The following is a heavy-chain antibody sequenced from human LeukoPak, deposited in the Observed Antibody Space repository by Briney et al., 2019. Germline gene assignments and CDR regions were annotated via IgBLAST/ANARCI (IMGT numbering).Heavy chain of an antibody. CDR3: AKDGGIEHPYGMDV. CDR1: GFTFSSYA. D-gene: IGHD3-16*01. CDR2: ISGSGGST. Sequence: GGSLRLSRAASGFTFSSYAMSWVRQAPGKGLEWVSAISGSGGSTYYTDSVKGRFTISRDNYENTLYLHMNSLRAEDTAVYYCAKDGGIEHPYGMDVWGKGTTVTVSS. V-gene: IGHV3-23*01. J-gene: IGHJ6*04.